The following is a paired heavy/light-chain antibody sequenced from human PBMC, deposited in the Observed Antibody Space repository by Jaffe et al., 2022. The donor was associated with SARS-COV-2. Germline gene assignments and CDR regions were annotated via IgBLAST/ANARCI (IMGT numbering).Light chain of an antibody. CDR2: EGN. CDR1: SSALGSFNL. V-gene: IGLV2-23*03. J-gene: IGLJ2*01. Sequence: QSALTQPASVSGSPGQSITLSCTGGSSALGSFNLVSWYQQHPGKAPKLIIYEGNKRPSGVSDRFSGSKSGSTASLTISGLQAEDVADYYCCSYATPSTFVFGGGTKLTIL. CDR3: CSYATPSTFV.
Heavy chain of an antibody. V-gene: IGHV4-34*01. CDR2: IKHSGDT. CDR1: GGSFSGFY. Sequence: QVQLQQWGAGLLKSSETLSLTCAVYGGSFSGFYWSWIRQPPGKGLEWIGEIKHSGDTNYNPSLKSRVSMSVDTSKNQFSLKLTSVTAADTAVYYCARRKQRGLAKTYYFDEWGQGTLVTVSS. J-gene: IGHJ4*02. CDR3: ARRKQRGLAKTYYFDE.